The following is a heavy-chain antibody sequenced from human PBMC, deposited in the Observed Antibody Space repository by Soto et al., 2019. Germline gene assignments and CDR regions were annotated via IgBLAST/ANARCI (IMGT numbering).Heavy chain of an antibody. CDR1: GYSFTIYS. D-gene: IGHD2-2*01. CDR3: ARHGGGYCSSTSCSGLYYYYGMDV. Sequence: PGESLKISCKGSGYSFTIYSISWVRQMPGKGLEWMGRIDPSDSYTNYSPSFQGHVTISADKSISTAYLQWSSLKASDTAMYYCARHGGGYCSSTSCSGLYYYYGMDVWGQGTTVTVSS. J-gene: IGHJ6*02. V-gene: IGHV5-10-1*01. CDR2: IDPSDSYT.